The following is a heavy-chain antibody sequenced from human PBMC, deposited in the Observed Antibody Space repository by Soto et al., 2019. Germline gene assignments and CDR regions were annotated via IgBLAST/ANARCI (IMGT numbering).Heavy chain of an antibody. CDR2: INHSGST. V-gene: IGHV4-34*01. J-gene: IGHJ4*02. CDR3: ARHRLLDYGDGDY. Sequence: QVQLQQWGAGLLKPSETLSLTCAVYGGSFSGYYWSWIRQPPGKGLEWIGEINHSGSTNYNPSLKSRVTISVDTSKNQFSLKLSSVTAADTAVYYCARHRLLDYGDGDYWGQGTLVTVSS. CDR1: GGSFSGYY. D-gene: IGHD4-17*01.